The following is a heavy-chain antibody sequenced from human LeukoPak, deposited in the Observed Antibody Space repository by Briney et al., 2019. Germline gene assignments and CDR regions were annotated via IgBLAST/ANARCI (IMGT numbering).Heavy chain of an antibody. J-gene: IGHJ4*02. V-gene: IGHV1-2*02. CDR2: MNPNSGAT. D-gene: IGHD6-19*01. CDR1: GYTXTDYW. Sequence: ASVKVSCKASGYTXTDYWIHGVRQAPGQGPEWMGWMNPNSGATNYAQKFQGRVTMTRDTSISTAYMELSSLRSDDTAVYYCARGSSAWYHDYWGQGTLVTVSS. CDR3: ARGSSAWYHDY.